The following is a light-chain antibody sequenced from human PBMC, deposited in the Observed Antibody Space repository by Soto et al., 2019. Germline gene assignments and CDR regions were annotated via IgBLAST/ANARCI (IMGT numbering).Light chain of an antibody. J-gene: IGKJ1*01. Sequence: EIVLTQSPGTLSLSPGERATLSCRASQSVSTNYLAWYQQKPGQAPRLLIYGASSRATGIPDRFSGSGSGTDFTLTISRLEPDDFPVYYFQQYVSSPPTFGQGTNVQIK. CDR2: GAS. CDR3: QQYVSSPPT. CDR1: QSVSTNY. V-gene: IGKV3-20*01.